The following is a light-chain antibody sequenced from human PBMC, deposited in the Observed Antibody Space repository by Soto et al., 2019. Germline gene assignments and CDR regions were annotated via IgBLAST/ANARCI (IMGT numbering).Light chain of an antibody. CDR2: DAS. Sequence: EIVLIHSPATLSLSPGEIATLSCRASQSVSSYLAWYQQKPGQAPRLLIYDASNRATGIPARLSGSGSGTDFTLTISSLEPEDFAVYYCQQRSNWPPYTFGQGTELEIK. CDR3: QQRSNWPPYT. J-gene: IGKJ2*01. V-gene: IGKV3-11*01. CDR1: QSVSSY.